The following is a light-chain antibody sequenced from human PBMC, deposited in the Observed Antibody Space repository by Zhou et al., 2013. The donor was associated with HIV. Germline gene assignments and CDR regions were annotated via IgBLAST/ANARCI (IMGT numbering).Light chain of an antibody. V-gene: IGKV1-NL1*01. CDR2: ATS. J-gene: IGKJ2*01. Sequence: DIQMTQSPSSLSASVGDRVTITCRASQAISNSLAWYQQKPGEAPKFLIYATSRLESGVPSRFSGSGSGTDFTLKISRVEAEDVGVYYCMQALQTPYTFGQGTKLEIK. CDR3: MQALQTPYT. CDR1: QAISNS.